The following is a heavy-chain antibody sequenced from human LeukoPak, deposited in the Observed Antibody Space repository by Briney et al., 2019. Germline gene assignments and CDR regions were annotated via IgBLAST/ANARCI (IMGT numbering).Heavy chain of an antibody. CDR1: GYSISSGYY. CDR2: IYHSGST. V-gene: IGHV4-38-2*01. Sequence: PSETQSLTCAVSGYSISSGYYWGWIRQPPGKGLEWIGSIYHSGSTYYNPSLKSRVTISVDTSKNQFSLKLSSVTAADTAVYYCARLLFGVVDYWGQGTLVTVSS. D-gene: IGHD3-3*01. CDR3: ARLLFGVVDY. J-gene: IGHJ4*02.